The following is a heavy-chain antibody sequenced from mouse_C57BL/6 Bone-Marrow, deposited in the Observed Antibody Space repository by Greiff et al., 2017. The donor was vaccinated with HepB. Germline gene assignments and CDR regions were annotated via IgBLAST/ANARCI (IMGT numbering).Heavy chain of an antibody. J-gene: IGHJ3*01. CDR1: GYTFTSYG. V-gene: IGHV1-81*01. D-gene: IGHD3-3*01. CDR2: IYPRSGNT. CDR3: ARWADPWFAY. Sequence: VQLQQSGAELVRPGASVKLSCKASGYTFTSYGISWVKQRTGQGLEWIGEIYPRSGNTYYNEKFKGKATLTADKSSSTAYMELRSLTSEDSAVYFCARWADPWFAYWGQGTLVTVSA.